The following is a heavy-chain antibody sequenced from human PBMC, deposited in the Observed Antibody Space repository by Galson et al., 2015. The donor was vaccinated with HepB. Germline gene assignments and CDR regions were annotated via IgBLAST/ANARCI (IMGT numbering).Heavy chain of an antibody. J-gene: IGHJ4*02. D-gene: IGHD1-26*01. CDR1: GFTFNNYW. V-gene: IGHV3-74*01. Sequence: SLRLSCAASGFTFNNYWMHWVRQPPGKGLVCLSRINGDGSSTNYADSVKGRFTISRDDSENTVYLQMNSLKTEDTAVYYCTTRPRVSGSGSGYWGQGTLVTVSS. CDR2: INGDGSST. CDR3: TTRPRVSGSGSGY.